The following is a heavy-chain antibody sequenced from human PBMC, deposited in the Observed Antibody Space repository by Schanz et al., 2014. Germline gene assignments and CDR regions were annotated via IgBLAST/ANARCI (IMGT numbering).Heavy chain of an antibody. V-gene: IGHV1-69*08. CDR3: AKVDRTRYYEMDV. D-gene: IGHD3-3*01. CDR2: IIPILDKT. CDR1: GGTFSSST. Sequence: QVQLVQSGAEVKKPGSSVKVSCKASGGTFSSSTLTWVRQAPGQGLEWMGRIIPILDKTNYAQKFQGRVTMTADKSTSTVYMEVSGLRSEDTAVYYCAKVDRTRYYEMDVWGGGTTVDVSS. J-gene: IGHJ6*01.